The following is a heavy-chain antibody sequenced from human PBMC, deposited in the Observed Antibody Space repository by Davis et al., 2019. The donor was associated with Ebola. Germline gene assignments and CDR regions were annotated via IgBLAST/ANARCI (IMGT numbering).Heavy chain of an antibody. V-gene: IGHV3-11*01. CDR3: ARKGGTEGLYYYYYMDV. CDR2: ISSSGNTI. CDR1: GFTFSDYY. Sequence: GGSLRLSCAASGFTFSDYYMTWIRQAPGKGLEWISYISSSGNTIYYADSVKGRFTVSRDNAKNSLYLQMNSLRAEDTAVYYCARKGGTEGLYYYYYMDVWGKGTTVTVSS. J-gene: IGHJ6*03. D-gene: IGHD1-7*01.